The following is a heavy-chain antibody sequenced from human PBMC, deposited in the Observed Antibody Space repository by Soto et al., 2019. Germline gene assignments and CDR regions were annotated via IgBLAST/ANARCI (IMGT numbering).Heavy chain of an antibody. Sequence: SETLSLTCTVSGGSISTYYWSWIRQPPGKGLEWIGYIYYSGSTNYNPSLKSRVTISVDTSKNQFSLKLSSVTAADTAVYYCARQAKLEPAYNWFDPWGQGTLVTVSS. V-gene: IGHV4-59*08. CDR3: ARQAKLEPAYNWFDP. J-gene: IGHJ5*02. D-gene: IGHD1-1*01. CDR2: IYYSGST. CDR1: GGSISTYY.